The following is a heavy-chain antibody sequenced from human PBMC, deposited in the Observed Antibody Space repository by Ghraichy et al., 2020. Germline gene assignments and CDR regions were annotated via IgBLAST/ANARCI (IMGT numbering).Heavy chain of an antibody. D-gene: IGHD4-23*01. CDR1: GFTFSSYA. CDR2: ISGSGVST. V-gene: IGHV3-23*01. CDR3: AKSGGNSYYYYYYMDV. J-gene: IGHJ6*03. Sequence: GESLNISCAASGFTFSSYAMTWVRQAPGKGLEWVSAISGSGVSTYYADSVKGRFTISRDNSKNTLYLQMNSLRAEDTAIYYCAKSGGNSYYYYYYMDVWGKGTTVTVSS.